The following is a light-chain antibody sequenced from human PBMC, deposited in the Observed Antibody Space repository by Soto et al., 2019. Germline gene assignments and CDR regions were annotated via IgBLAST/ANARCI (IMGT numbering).Light chain of an antibody. Sequence: ENVLTQSPATLSLSPGEGATLSCRASQSINTYLAWYQQKPGQAPRLLIYDASKRATGIPARFSGSGSGTNFTLTISSLEPEDFAVYYCQQRRSWQVTFGQGTRLRL. CDR3: QQRRSWQVT. CDR1: QSINTY. CDR2: DAS. J-gene: IGKJ5*01. V-gene: IGKV3D-11*02.